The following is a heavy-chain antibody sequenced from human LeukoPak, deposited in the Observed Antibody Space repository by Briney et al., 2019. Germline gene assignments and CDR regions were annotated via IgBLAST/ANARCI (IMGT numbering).Heavy chain of an antibody. CDR3: ARDLYYYGSGIPSLHY. D-gene: IGHD3-10*01. CDR1: GRSMSSSHW. J-gene: IGHJ4*02. V-gene: IGHV4-4*02. CDR2: IDHSGKT. Sequence: SETLSLTCAVSGRSMSSSHWWSWVRPSPDKGLEWIGEIDHSGKTNYNASLKSRVTISVDTSKNQFSLKLSSVTAADTAVYYCARDLYYYGSGIPSLHYWGQGTLVTVSS.